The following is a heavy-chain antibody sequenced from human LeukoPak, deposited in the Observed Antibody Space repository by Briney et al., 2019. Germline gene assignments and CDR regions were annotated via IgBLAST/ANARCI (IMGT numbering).Heavy chain of an antibody. V-gene: IGHV4-59*01. Sequence: PSETLSLTCTVSGGSISTYYWSWIRQPPGKGLEWIGYIYYSGSTSYNPSLKSRVTISVDMSKNQFSLKLSSVTAADTAVYYCAREEALGSGSFDYWGQGTLVTVSS. CDR3: AREEALGSGSFDY. CDR1: GGSISTYY. CDR2: IYYSGST. J-gene: IGHJ4*02. D-gene: IGHD1-26*01.